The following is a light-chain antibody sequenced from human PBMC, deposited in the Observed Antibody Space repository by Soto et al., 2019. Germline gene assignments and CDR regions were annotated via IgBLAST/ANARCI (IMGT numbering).Light chain of an antibody. J-gene: IGLJ2*01. CDR2: AVS. CDR1: SSDIGGYDY. CDR3: SSYTSTRIVV. Sequence: QSALTQPASMSGSPGQSITISCTGTSSDIGGYDYVSWYQQHPGKAPKLMISAVSDRPSGVSDRFSGTKSGNTASLTISGLQAEDEADYYCSSYTSTRIVVFGGGTQLTVL. V-gene: IGLV2-14*01.